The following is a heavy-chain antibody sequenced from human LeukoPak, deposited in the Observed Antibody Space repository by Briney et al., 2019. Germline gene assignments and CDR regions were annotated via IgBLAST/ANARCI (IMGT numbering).Heavy chain of an antibody. V-gene: IGHV4-38-2*01. CDR3: ATCITMVRGVIQYWYFDL. D-gene: IGHD3-10*01. J-gene: IGHJ2*01. Sequence: PSETLSLTCAVSGYSISSDYYWGWIRQPPGKGLEWIGSIYHSGSTYYNPSLKSRVTISVDTSKNQFSLKLSSVTAADTAVYYCATCITMVRGVIQYWYFDLWGRGTLVTVSS. CDR1: GYSISSDYY. CDR2: IYHSGST.